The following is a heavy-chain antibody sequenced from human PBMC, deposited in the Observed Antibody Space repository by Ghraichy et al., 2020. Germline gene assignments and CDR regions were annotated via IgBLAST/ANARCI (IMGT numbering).Heavy chain of an antibody. CDR2: ISSSDNTI. J-gene: IGHJ3*02. CDR1: GFTFSSYE. D-gene: IGHD2-8*02. CDR3: ARDGGVEADSIVPNHAFDI. Sequence: SCSPSGFTFSSYEMNSVRQAPGKGLEWVSYISSSDNTIHYADSVKGRFTVSRDNRKNSLYLQMNSLRAEDTAIYYCARDGGVEADSIVPNHAFDIWGQGTKVTVSS. V-gene: IGHV3-48*03.